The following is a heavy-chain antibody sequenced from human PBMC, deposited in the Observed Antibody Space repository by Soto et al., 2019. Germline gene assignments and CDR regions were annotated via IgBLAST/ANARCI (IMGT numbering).Heavy chain of an antibody. CDR3: AADYIYDEILAPKTYFYCGMDF. V-gene: IGHV1-58*02. CDR2: IVVGSGNT. Sequence: GASVKVSCKASGFTFTSSAMQWVRQARGQRLEWIGWIVVGSGNTNYAQKFQERVTITRDMSTSTAYMELSSLRSEDTAVYYCAADYIYDEILAPKTYFYCGMDFWGQGTTVTVSS. J-gene: IGHJ6*02. D-gene: IGHD3-16*01. CDR1: GFTFTSSA.